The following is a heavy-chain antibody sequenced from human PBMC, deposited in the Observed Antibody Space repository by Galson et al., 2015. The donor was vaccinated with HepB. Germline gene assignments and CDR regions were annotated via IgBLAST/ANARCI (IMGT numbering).Heavy chain of an antibody. Sequence: LSLTCDVSGVSIISFYWTWIRQPPGRGLEWIGPLYHSGTTNYNPSLTSRITTSIDTARHQSSLNLRSVTAADTAVYFCARVIVGRPSGFDSWGQGILVTVSS. D-gene: IGHD1-26*01. CDR3: ARVIVGRPSGFDS. J-gene: IGHJ4*02. V-gene: IGHV4-59*01. CDR2: LYHSGTT. CDR1: GVSIISFY.